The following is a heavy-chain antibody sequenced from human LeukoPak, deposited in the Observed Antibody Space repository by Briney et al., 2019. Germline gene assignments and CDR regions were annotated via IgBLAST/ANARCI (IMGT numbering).Heavy chain of an antibody. J-gene: IGHJ5*02. D-gene: IGHD6-13*01. V-gene: IGHV4-34*01. CDR1: GGSFSGYY. CDR3: APRRAAAGTNWFDP. CDR2: INHSGST. Sequence: PSETLSLTCAVYGGSFSGYYWSWIRQPPGKGLEWIGEINHSGSTNYNPSLKSRVTISVDTSKNQFSLKLSSVTAADTAVYYCAPRRAAAGTNWFDPWGQGTLVTVSS.